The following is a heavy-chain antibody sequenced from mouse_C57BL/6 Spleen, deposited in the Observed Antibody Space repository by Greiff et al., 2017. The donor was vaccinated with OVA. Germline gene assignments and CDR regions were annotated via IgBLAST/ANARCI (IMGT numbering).Heavy chain of an antibody. Sequence: EVKLMESEGGLVQPGSSMKLSCTASGFTFSDYYMAWVRQVPEKGLEWVANINYDGSSTYYLDSLKSRFIISRDNAKNILYLQMSSLKSEDTATYYCARVDYGSSFDYWGQGTTLTVSS. CDR2: INYDGSST. D-gene: IGHD1-1*01. J-gene: IGHJ2*01. CDR3: ARVDYGSSFDY. CDR1: GFTFSDYY. V-gene: IGHV5-16*01.